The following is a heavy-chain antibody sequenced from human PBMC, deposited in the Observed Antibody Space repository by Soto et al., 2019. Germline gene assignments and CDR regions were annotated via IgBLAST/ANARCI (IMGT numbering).Heavy chain of an antibody. V-gene: IGHV3-48*01. J-gene: IGHJ6*03. CDR2: ISSSSSTI. Sequence: GGSLRLSCAASGFTFSSYSMNWVRQAPGKGLEWVSYISSSSSTIYYADSVKGRFTISRDNVKNSLYLQMNSLRAEDTAVYYCAKNPSAYGYYYLAVGGKGPALPVPS. CDR1: GFTFSSYS. CDR3: AKNPSAYGYYYLAV. D-gene: IGHD5-12*01.